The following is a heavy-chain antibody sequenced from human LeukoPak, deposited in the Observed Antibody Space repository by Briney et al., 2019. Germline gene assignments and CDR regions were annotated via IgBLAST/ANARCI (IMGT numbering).Heavy chain of an antibody. CDR1: GFTFSSYA. J-gene: IGHJ4*02. D-gene: IGHD1-1*01. CDR2: ISGSGGST. CDR3: AKTGTIGTTVSFDY. V-gene: IGHV3-23*01. Sequence: PGGSLRLSCAASGFTFSSYAMSWVRQAPGKGLEWVSAISGSGGSTYYADSVKGRFTISRDNSKNTLCLQMNSLRAEDTAVYYCAKTGTIGTTVSFDYWGQGTLVTVSS.